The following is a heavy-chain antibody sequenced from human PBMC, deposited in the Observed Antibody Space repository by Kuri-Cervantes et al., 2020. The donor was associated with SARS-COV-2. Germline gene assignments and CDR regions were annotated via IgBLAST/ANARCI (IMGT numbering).Heavy chain of an antibody. CDR2: IRYDGSES. D-gene: IGHD3-3*01. V-gene: IGHV3-30*02. J-gene: IGHJ4*02. CDR1: GFIFSTCG. CDR3: AKNHGGGYDFSIHFDTYFDY. Sequence: LSLTCAASGFIFSTCGMHWVRQAPGKGLEWVAFIRYDGSESHYGASVKGRVTISRDNSKNTLYLQMNSLRPEDTAVYYCAKNHGGGYDFSIHFDTYFDYWGQGTLVTVSS.